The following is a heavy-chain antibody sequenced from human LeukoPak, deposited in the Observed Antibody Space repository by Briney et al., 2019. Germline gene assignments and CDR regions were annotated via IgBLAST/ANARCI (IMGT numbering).Heavy chain of an antibody. CDR3: ARIIPYGSGSYAFDI. CDR1: GGSISSYY. J-gene: IGHJ3*02. V-gene: IGHV4-4*07. CDR2: IYTSGST. Sequence: SETLSLTCTVSGGSISSYYWSWIRQPAGKGLEWIGRIYTSGSTNYNPSLKSRVTISVDTSKNQFSLKLSSVTAADTAVYYCARIIPYGSGSYAFDIWGQGTMVTVSS. D-gene: IGHD3-10*01.